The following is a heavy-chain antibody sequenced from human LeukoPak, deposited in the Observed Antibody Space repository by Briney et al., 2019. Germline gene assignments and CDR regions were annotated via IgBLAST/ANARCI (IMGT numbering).Heavy chain of an antibody. Sequence: GRSLTPSCEASAFTSSSYWMSWVRHAPGKGLEWVANIKQDGREKYYVGSVKGRFTISRDNAKNSLYLQMNSLRAEDTAGYYCARDEPNLYSGSLGWGQGTLVTVSS. CDR2: IKQDGREK. D-gene: IGHD1-26*01. J-gene: IGHJ4*02. CDR1: AFTSSSYW. V-gene: IGHV3-7*04. CDR3: ARDEPNLYSGSLG.